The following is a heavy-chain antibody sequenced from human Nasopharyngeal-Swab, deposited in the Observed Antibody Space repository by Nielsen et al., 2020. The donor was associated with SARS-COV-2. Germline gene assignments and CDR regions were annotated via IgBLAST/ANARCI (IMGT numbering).Heavy chain of an antibody. CDR2: MNPNSGNT. J-gene: IGHJ4*02. D-gene: IGHD5-24*01. V-gene: IGHV1-8*02. CDR1: GGTFSSYA. CDR3: ARGGEGWYEMAEFDY. Sequence: ASVKVSCKASGGTFSSYAINWVRQATGQGLEWMGWMNPNSGNTGYAQKFQGRVTMTRNTSISTAYMELSSLRSEDTAVYYCARGGEGWYEMAEFDYWGQGTLVTVSS.